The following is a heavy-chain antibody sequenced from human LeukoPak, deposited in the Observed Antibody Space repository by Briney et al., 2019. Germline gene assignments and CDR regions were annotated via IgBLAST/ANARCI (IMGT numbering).Heavy chain of an antibody. CDR2: INHSGST. CDR1: GGSFSGYY. J-gene: IGHJ5*02. CDR3: ARAGRIPARPARNWFAP. Sequence: SETLSLTCAVYGGSFSGYYWSWIRQPPGKGLEWIGEINHSGSTNYNPSLKSRVTISVDTSKNQFSLKLSSVTPADTAVYYCARAGRIPARPARNWFAPWGQGTLVTVSS. V-gene: IGHV4-34*01. D-gene: IGHD6-6*01.